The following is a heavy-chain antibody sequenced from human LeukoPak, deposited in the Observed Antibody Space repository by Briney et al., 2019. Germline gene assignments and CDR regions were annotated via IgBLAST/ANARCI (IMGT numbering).Heavy chain of an antibody. J-gene: IGHJ6*02. Sequence: SETLSLTCAVYGGSFSGYYWSWIRQPPGKGLEWIGGINHSGSTNYNPSLKSRVTISVDTSKNQFSLKLSSVTAADTAVYYCARDRRSTSFYYYYGMDVWGQGTTVTVSS. CDR1: GGSFSGYY. D-gene: IGHD2-2*01. CDR3: ARDRRSTSFYYYYGMDV. CDR2: INHSGST. V-gene: IGHV4-34*01.